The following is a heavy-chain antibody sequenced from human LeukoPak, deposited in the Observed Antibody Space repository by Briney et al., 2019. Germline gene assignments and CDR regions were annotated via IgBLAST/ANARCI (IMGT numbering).Heavy chain of an antibody. D-gene: IGHD3-22*01. J-gene: IGHJ5*02. CDR3: AREVFYDSSGYYYNWYDP. CDR1: GGSISSGSYY. V-gene: IGHV4-61*02. Sequence: SETLSLTCTVSGGSISSGSYYWSWIRQPAGKGLEWIGRIYTSGSTNYNPSLKSRVTISVDTSKNQFSLKLSSVTAADTAVYYRAREVFYDSSGYYYNWYDPWGQGTLVTVSS. CDR2: IYTSGST.